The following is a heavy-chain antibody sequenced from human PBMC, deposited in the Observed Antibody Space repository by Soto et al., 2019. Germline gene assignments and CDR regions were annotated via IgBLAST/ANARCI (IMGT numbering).Heavy chain of an antibody. Sequence: GGSLRLSCAASGFTFSSYAMHWVRQAPGKGLEWVAVISYDGSNKYYADSVKGRFTISRDNSKNTLYLQMNSLRAEDTAVYYCARDGSSPPKRSTVTSGPLDYWGQGTLVTVSS. CDR3: ARDGSSPPKRSTVTSGPLDY. D-gene: IGHD4-4*01. V-gene: IGHV3-30*04. CDR1: GFTFSSYA. J-gene: IGHJ4*02. CDR2: ISYDGSNK.